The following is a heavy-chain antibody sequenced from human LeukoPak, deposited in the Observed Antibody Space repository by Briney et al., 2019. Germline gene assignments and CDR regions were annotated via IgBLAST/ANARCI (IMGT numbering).Heavy chain of an antibody. V-gene: IGHV3-30-3*01. D-gene: IGHD6-25*01. CDR1: GVTFTTYS. CDR2: TSYDGSIK. J-gene: IGHJ3*01. CDR3: AIERHSSGKAGTFNF. Sequence: GGSLRFSCAASGVTFTTYSMHWVRQAPGRGLEWVSVTSYDGSIKVYAESVKGRFSISRDNSENTLYLQMNSLKFEDTAMYYCAIERHSSGKAGTFNFWGRGTMVTISS.